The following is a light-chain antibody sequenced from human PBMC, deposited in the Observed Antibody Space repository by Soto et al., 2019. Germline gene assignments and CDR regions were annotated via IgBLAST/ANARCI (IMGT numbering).Light chain of an antibody. CDR1: SSDVGGYNY. CDR2: EVS. Sequence: QSALTQPPSASGSPGQSVTISCTGTSSDVGGYNYVSWYQQHPGKAPKLMIYEVSKRPSGVPDRFSGSKSGNTASLTVSGLQAEGEADYYCSSYAGSNNSVFGTGTKLTVL. J-gene: IGLJ1*01. CDR3: SSYAGSNNSV. V-gene: IGLV2-8*01.